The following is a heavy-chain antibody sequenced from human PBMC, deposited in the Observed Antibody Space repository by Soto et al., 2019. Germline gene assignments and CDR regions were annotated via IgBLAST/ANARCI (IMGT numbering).Heavy chain of an antibody. J-gene: IGHJ4*02. CDR2: IYTGGTT. Sequence: GGSLRLSCAASGFSVSNNYMSWVRQAPGKGLEWVSVIYTGGTTHYADSVKGRFTISRDNSKNTVYLQMNSLRAEDTAVYYCAREGYCGTITSCSFFHHWGQGXQVTVYS. D-gene: IGHD2-2*01. CDR3: AREGYCGTITSCSFFHH. V-gene: IGHV3-53*01. CDR1: GFSVSNNY.